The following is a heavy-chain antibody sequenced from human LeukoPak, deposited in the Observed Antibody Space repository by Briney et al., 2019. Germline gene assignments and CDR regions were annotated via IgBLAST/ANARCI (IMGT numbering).Heavy chain of an antibody. V-gene: IGHV1-8*01. Sequence: ASVKVSCKASGYTFTSYDINWVRQATGQGLEWMGWMNPNSGNTGYAQKFQGRVTMTRNTSISTAYMELSSLRSEDTAVYYCARVEKKRQRSTIFGVVSSLDYYYYYMDVWGKGTTVTVPS. CDR3: ARVEKKRQRSTIFGVVSSLDYYYYYMDV. CDR2: MNPNSGNT. J-gene: IGHJ6*03. D-gene: IGHD3-3*01. CDR1: GYTFTSYD.